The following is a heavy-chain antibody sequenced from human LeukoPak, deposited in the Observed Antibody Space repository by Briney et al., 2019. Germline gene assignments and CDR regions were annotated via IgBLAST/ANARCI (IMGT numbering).Heavy chain of an antibody. CDR3: ANGGGYFLH. CDR1: GFTFSNYG. J-gene: IGHJ1*01. CDR2: IRFDGNSE. Sequence: PGGSLRLSCEASGFTFSNYGMHWVRQVPGKGLEWVAFIRFDGNSEKYGDSVEGRFTVSRDNAKNTLYLQMATLRPEDTGFYYCANGGGYFLHWGQGTLVTVSS. V-gene: IGHV3-30*02. D-gene: IGHD3-16*01.